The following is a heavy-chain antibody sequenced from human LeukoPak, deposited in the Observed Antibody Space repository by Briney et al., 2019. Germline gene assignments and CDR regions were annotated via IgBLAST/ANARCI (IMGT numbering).Heavy chain of an antibody. CDR2: ISYSGST. CDR3: ARLSGYCGSTTCYGAYYYAMDV. V-gene: IGHV4-59*08. D-gene: IGHD2-2*01. J-gene: IGHJ6*02. CDR1: GGAITGYY. Sequence: PSETLSLTCTDSGGAITGYYWSWIRQPPGKGLEWIGYISYSGSTNYNPSLTSRVTISVDPSKNRFSLKLSSVTAADTAVYYWARLSGYCGSTTCYGAYYYAMDVWGQGTTVTVSS.